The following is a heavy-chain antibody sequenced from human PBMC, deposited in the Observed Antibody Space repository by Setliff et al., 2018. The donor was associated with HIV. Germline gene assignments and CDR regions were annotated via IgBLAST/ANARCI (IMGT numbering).Heavy chain of an antibody. Sequence: PGESLKISCRYYGYSFTSHWIGWVRQMPGKGLQWMGILYPGDSDTKYSPSFQGQVTISADRSISTVYLQWNSLKASDTAMYYCARQASWGYYFDYWGQGTLVTV. J-gene: IGHJ4*02. V-gene: IGHV5-51*01. CDR2: LYPGDSDT. D-gene: IGHD3-16*01. CDR1: GYSFTSHW. CDR3: ARQASWGYYFDY.